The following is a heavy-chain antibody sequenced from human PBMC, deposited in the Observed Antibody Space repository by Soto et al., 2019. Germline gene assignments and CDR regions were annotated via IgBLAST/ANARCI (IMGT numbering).Heavy chain of an antibody. D-gene: IGHD3-3*01. CDR2: IYYSGST. CDR1: GGSIGSYY. V-gene: IGHV4-59*08. J-gene: IGHJ4*02. CDR3: ARGGWRQIDY. Sequence: QVQLQESGPGLVKPSETLSLTCSVSGGSIGSYYWSWIRQPPGKGLEWIGYIYYSGSTNYNPPLKSRVHISVDTAKNQFSLKLSSVTAADTAVYYCARGGWRQIDYWGQGTLVTVSS.